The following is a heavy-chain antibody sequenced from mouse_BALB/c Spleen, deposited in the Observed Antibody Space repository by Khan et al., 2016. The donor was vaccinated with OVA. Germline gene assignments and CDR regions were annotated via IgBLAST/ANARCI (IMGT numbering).Heavy chain of an antibody. D-gene: IGHD2-12*01. CDR3: ASEATNCYFAFDY. J-gene: IGHJ3*01. V-gene: IGHV1S136*01. Sequence: VQLQQSGPELVKPGASVKMSCKASGYTFTNYFIHWVMQKPGQGLEWIGHIYPDNDGTRSNENFKGKATLTPDKSSSTAYMQLSSLTSEDSAVFYCASEATNCYFAFDYWGQGTLVTVSA. CDR1: GYTFTNYF. CDR2: IYPDNDGT.